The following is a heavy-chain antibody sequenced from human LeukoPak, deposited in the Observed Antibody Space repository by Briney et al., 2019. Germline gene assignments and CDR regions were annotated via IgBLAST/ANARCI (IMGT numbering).Heavy chain of an antibody. D-gene: IGHD6-19*01. CDR1: GGSISSSSYY. Sequence: SETLSLTCTVSGGSISSSSYYWNWIRQPPGKGLEWIGSIYYSESTYYNPSLKSRVTISVDTSKNQFSLKLSSVTAADTAVYYCARGRGIAVAGLYWYFDLWGRGTLVTVSS. CDR3: ARGRGIAVAGLYWYFDL. CDR2: IYYSEST. J-gene: IGHJ2*01. V-gene: IGHV4-39*07.